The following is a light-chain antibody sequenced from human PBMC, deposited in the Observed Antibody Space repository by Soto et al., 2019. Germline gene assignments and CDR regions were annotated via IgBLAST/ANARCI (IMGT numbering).Light chain of an antibody. CDR2: SAS. V-gene: IGKV1-39*01. J-gene: IGKJ4*01. CDR1: QDIAIY. CDR3: QQTYSTLVS. Sequence: IQLTQSPSSLSASVGDRVTITCRASQDIAIYLAWYQQKPGKAPNLLIYSASNLQSGVPSRFSGSGSGTDFTLTISSLQPEDSGTYYCQQTYSTLVSFGGGTKVEIK.